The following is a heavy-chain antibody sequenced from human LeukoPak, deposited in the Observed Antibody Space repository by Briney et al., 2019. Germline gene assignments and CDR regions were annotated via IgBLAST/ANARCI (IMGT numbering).Heavy chain of an antibody. CDR2: IYHSGST. V-gene: IGHV4-4*02. D-gene: IGHD3-22*01. J-gene: IGHJ4*02. Sequence: PSETLSLTRAVSGGSISSSNWWSWVRQPPGKGLEWIGEIYHSGSTNYNPSLKSRVTISVDKSKNQFSLKLSSVTAADTAVYYCARGPITMIVVRGRGAFDYWGQGTLVTVPS. CDR3: ARGPITMIVVRGRGAFDY. CDR1: GGSISSSNW.